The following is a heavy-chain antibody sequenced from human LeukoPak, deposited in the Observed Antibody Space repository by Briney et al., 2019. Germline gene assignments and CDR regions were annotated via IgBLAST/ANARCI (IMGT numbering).Heavy chain of an antibody. J-gene: IGHJ6*03. CDR2: MNPNSGNT. Sequence: ASVKVSCKASGYTFTSYDINWVRQATGQGLEWTGSMNPNSGNTGYAQKFQGRVTITTDESTSTAYMELSSLRSEDTAVYYCASGESTIFNGYYTDVWGKGTTVTVSS. CDR3: ASGESTIFNGYYTDV. D-gene: IGHD3-3*01. CDR1: GYTFTSYD. V-gene: IGHV1-8*01.